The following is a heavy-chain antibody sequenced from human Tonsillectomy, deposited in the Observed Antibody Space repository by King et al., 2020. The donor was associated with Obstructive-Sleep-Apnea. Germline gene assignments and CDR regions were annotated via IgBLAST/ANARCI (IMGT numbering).Heavy chain of an antibody. J-gene: IGHJ4*02. V-gene: IGHV3-23*04. CDR1: GFTFSSYA. Sequence: VQLVESGGGLVQPGGSLRLSCAASGFTFSSYAVSWVRQAPGKGLEWVSSISGSGGSTYYADSVKGRFTISRDNSKNTLYLQMNSLRDEDTAIYYCAKVEVEMTTIYKHFDYWGQGTLVTVSS. CDR2: ISGSGGST. CDR3: AKVEVEMTTIYKHFDY. D-gene: IGHD5-24*01.